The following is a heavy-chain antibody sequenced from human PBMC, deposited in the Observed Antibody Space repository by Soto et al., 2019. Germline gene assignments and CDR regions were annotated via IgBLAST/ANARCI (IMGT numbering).Heavy chain of an antibody. D-gene: IGHD2-21*02. CDR2: IYYSGST. CDR3: ARVCGGDCHYGMDV. CDR1: GCSISSGGYY. Sequence: PSETLSLTCTFSGCSISSGGYYWTWIRQHPGKGLEWIGYIYYSGSTYYNPSLKSRVTISVDTSKNQFSLKLSSVTAADTAVYYCARVCGGDCHYGMDVWGQGTTVTVSS. J-gene: IGHJ6*02. V-gene: IGHV4-31*03.